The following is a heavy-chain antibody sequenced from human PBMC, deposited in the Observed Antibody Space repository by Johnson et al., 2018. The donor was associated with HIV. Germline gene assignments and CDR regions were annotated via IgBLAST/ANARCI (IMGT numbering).Heavy chain of an antibody. CDR2: IYSGGTT. J-gene: IGHJ3*02. CDR1: GFNVSSNY. D-gene: IGHD1-20*01. Sequence: VQLVESGGGLIQPGGSLRLSCAASGFNVSSNYMSWVRQAPGKGLECISVIYSGGTTYYADSVKGRFTISRDNSKNTLYLQMNSLRADDTAVYYCARDYRGLTGSSSPSYAFDIWGQGTMVTVSS. CDR3: ARDYRGLTGSSSPSYAFDI. V-gene: IGHV3-53*01.